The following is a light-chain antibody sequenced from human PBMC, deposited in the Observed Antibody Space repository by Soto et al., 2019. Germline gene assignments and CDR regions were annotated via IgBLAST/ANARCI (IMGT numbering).Light chain of an antibody. CDR1: SSDVGGYNY. CDR2: EVS. J-gene: IGLJ3*02. Sequence: QSALTQPASVSGSPGQSITISCTGTSSDVGGYNYVSWYQQHPGKAPKLMIYEVSNRPSGVSNRFSGSKSGNTASLTIYGLQAEDEADYYCSSYTSNSTRVFGGGTQLTVL. V-gene: IGLV2-14*01. CDR3: SSYTSNSTRV.